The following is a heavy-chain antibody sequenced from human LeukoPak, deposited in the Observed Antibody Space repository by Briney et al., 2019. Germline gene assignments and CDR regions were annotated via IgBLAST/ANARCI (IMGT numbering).Heavy chain of an antibody. CDR2: INPNSGGT. CDR3: ARGSDTSRGISYDSSGLGYYFDY. CDR1: GYTFTGYY. D-gene: IGHD3-22*01. J-gene: IGHJ4*02. V-gene: IGHV1-2*02. Sequence: ASVKVSCKASGYTFTGYYMHWVRQAPGQGLEWMGWINPNSGGTNYAQKFQGRVTMTRDTSISTAYMELSRLRSDDTAVYYCARGSDTSRGISYDSSGLGYYFDYWGQGTLVTVSS.